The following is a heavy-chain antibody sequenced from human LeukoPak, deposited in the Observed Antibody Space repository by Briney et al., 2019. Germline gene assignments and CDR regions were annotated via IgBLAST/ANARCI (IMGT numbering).Heavy chain of an antibody. CDR3: ARSRGLWDDAFDI. Sequence: ASVNVSCKASGYTFTSYDINWVRQATGQGLEWMGWMNPNSGNTGYAQKFQGRVTMTRNTSISTAYMELSSLRSEDTAVYYCARSRGLWDDAFDIWGQGTMVTVSS. CDR2: MNPNSGNT. D-gene: IGHD3-10*01. V-gene: IGHV1-8*01. J-gene: IGHJ3*02. CDR1: GYTFTSYD.